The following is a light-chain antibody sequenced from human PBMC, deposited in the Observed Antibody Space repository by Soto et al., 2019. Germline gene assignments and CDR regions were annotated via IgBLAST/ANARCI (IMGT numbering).Light chain of an antibody. CDR1: SSNIGNGLAY. CDR3: AAGDDRGGDFSGFI. J-gene: IGLJ2*01. V-gene: IGLV1-47*01. Sequence: QSVLMQPPSVSGTPGQTVTITCSGSSSNIGNGLAYVYWYQQFPGAPPKLLIFSDNLRPSGVPNRFSASKSGAAASLAISGLRSEDEADYYCAAGDDRGGDFSGFIFGGGTKLTVL. CDR2: SDN.